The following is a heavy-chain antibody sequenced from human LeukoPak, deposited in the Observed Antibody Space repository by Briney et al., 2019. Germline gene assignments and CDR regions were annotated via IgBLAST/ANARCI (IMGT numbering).Heavy chain of an antibody. CDR3: AREGLNLPHDY. CDR2: ISSSGSTI. D-gene: IGHD5/OR15-5a*01. Sequence: GGSLRLSCAASGFTFSSYEMNWVRQAPGKGLEWVSYISSSGSTIYYADSVKGRFTISRDNAKNSLHLQMNSLRAEDTAVYYCAREGLNLPHDYWGQGTLVTVSS. V-gene: IGHV3-48*03. J-gene: IGHJ4*02. CDR1: GFTFSSYE.